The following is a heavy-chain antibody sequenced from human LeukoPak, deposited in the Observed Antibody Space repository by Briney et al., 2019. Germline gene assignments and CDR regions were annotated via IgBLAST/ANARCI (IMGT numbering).Heavy chain of an antibody. V-gene: IGHV4-59*01. CDR1: GGSINGYY. D-gene: IGHD6-19*01. Sequence: PSETLFLTCTVSGGSINGYYWNWIRQAPGKGLEWIGYIHYRGSTNYNPSLKSRVTISLDTSENQFSLKLSSVTAADTAVYYCAAEFDNEQWLDWDYWGRGTLVTVSS. CDR2: IHYRGST. J-gene: IGHJ4*02. CDR3: AAEFDNEQWLDWDY.